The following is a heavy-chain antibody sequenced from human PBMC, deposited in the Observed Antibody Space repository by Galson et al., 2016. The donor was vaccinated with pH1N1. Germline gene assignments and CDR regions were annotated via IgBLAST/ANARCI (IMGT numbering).Heavy chain of an antibody. V-gene: IGHV3-23*01. Sequence: SLRLSCAASGFIFSSYAMTWVRQAPGKGPEWVSAISAASARTYYPDSVKGRLIISRDNSKNTLYLQMNSLRAEDTAEYYCAKGGRVGTEGYYYALDVWGQGTTVIVAS. CDR1: GFIFSSYA. J-gene: IGHJ6*02. D-gene: IGHD1/OR15-1a*01. CDR3: AKGGRVGTEGYYYALDV. CDR2: ISAASART.